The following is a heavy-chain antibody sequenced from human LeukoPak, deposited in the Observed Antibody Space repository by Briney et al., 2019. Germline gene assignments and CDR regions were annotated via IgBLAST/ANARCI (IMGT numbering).Heavy chain of an antibody. CDR3: ARWAAYGSGTESWFDP. D-gene: IGHD3-10*01. V-gene: IGHV1-69*04. CDR1: GYTFSNYD. J-gene: IGHJ5*02. Sequence: SVKVSCKASGYTFSNYDITWVRQAPGQGLEWMGRIIPILGIANYAQKFQGRVTITADKSTSTAYMELSSLRSEDTAVYYCARWAAYGSGTESWFDPWGQGTLVTVSS. CDR2: IIPILGIA.